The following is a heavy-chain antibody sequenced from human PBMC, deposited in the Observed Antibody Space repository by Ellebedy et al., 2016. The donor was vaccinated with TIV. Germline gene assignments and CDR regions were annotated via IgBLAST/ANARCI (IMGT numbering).Heavy chain of an antibody. CDR1: GFTFYDFT. J-gene: IGHJ4*02. D-gene: IGHD6-19*01. CDR3: AKDAGSGWVMTNLAQ. V-gene: IGHV3-43*01. Sequence: GESLKISCAASGFTFYDFTMHWVRQGPGKGLEWVSLVSWNGGRSHYADSVKGRFTISRDNSKNSVYLQLNNLRVDDSGLYYCAKDAGSGWVMTNLAQWGQGTLVTVSS. CDR2: VSWNGGRS.